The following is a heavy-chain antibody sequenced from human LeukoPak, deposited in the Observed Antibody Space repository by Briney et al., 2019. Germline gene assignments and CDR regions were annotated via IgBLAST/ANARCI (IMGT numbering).Heavy chain of an antibody. D-gene: IGHD3-3*01. CDR3: ARGPLRFLERLPHLDY. CDR1: GGTFSSYA. J-gene: IGHJ4*02. V-gene: IGHV1-69*13. Sequence: SVKVSCKASGGTFSSYAISWVRQAPGQGLEWMGGIIPIFGTANYAQKFQGRVTITADESTSTAYMELSSQRSEDTAVYYCARGPLRFLERLPHLDYWGQGTLVTVSS. CDR2: IIPIFGTA.